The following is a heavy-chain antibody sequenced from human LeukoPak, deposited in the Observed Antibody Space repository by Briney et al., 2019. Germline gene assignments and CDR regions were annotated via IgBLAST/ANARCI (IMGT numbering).Heavy chain of an antibody. CDR2: INPNSGGT. D-gene: IGHD5-18*01. Sequence: ASVKVSCKASGYTFTGYYMHWVRQAPGQGLEWMGWINPNSGGTNYAQKFQGRVTMTRDTSISTAYMELSRLRSDDTAVYYCARIRGYSYGYLDYWAREPWSPSPQ. V-gene: IGHV1-2*02. CDR1: GYTFTGYY. J-gene: IGHJ4*02. CDR3: ARIRGYSYGYLDY.